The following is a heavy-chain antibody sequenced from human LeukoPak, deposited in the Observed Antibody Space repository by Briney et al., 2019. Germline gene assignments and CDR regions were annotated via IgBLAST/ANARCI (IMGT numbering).Heavy chain of an antibody. CDR3: AKGRGYSGYDEIDY. V-gene: IGHV3-43D*04. CDR2: ISWDGGST. CDR1: GFTFDDYA. J-gene: IGHJ4*02. D-gene: IGHD5-12*01. Sequence: GGSLRLSCAASGFTFDDYAMHWVRQAPGKGLEWVSLISWDGGSTYYADCVKGRFTISRDNSKNSLYLQMNSLRAEDTALYYCAKGRGYSGYDEIDYWGQGTLVTVSS.